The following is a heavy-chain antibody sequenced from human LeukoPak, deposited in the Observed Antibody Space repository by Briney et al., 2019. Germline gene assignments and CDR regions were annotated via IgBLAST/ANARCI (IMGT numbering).Heavy chain of an antibody. CDR3: ARDLLNEGNHLDY. V-gene: IGHV4-30-4*01. CDR1: GGSISSGDYY. Sequence: SQTLSLTCTISGGSISSGDYYWSWIRQPPGKGLEWIGYIYYSGSTYYNPSLKSRVTISVDTSKNQFSLKLSSVTAADTAVYYCARDLLNEGNHLDYWGQGTLVTVSS. D-gene: IGHD4-23*01. J-gene: IGHJ4*02. CDR2: IYYSGST.